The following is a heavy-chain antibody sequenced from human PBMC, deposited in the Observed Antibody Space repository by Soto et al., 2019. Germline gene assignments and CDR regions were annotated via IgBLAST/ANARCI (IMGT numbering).Heavy chain of an antibody. J-gene: IGHJ6*02. CDR1: GYSFSSFW. V-gene: IGHV5-10-1*01. Sequence: GESLKISCEGSGYSFSSFWISWVRQMPGKGLEWVGRIDPSDSYINYIPSFQGRVTISADKSSSTAYLQWSSLDASDTCIYYFAKRGWNYQAYHYYHAMDVLGQGTTGTVSS. CDR3: AKRGWNYQAYHYYHAMDV. D-gene: IGHD1-7*01. CDR2: IDPSDSYI.